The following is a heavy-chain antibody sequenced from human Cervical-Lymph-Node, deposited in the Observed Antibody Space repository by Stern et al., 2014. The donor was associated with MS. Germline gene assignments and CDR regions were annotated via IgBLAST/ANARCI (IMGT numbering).Heavy chain of an antibody. CDR3: ASAAYSSSQVSWFDR. Sequence: VQLQQWGAGPVKPSETLSLTCAVYGGSFSDFYWTWIRQPPGKALEWIGEINHSGSATDNPSLRGRVTICVDTARNEFSRRLRSVTAADTAVYYCASAAYSSSQVSWFDRWGQGTLVTVSS. J-gene: IGHJ5*02. V-gene: IGHV4-34*01. CDR1: GGSFSDFY. CDR2: INHSGSA. D-gene: IGHD6-13*01.